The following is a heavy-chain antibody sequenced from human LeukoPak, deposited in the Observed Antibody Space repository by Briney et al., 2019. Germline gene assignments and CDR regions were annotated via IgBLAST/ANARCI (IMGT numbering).Heavy chain of an antibody. J-gene: IGHJ4*02. V-gene: IGHV3-30*04. CDR2: ISYDGSNK. D-gene: IGHD6-13*01. Sequence: PGRSLRLSCAASGFTFSSYAMHWVRQAPGKGLEWVAVISYDGSNKYYADSVKGRFTISRDNSKNTLYLQMNSLRAEDTAVYYCARPGMAAAGQFDYWGQGTLVTVS. CDR1: GFTFSSYA. CDR3: ARPGMAAAGQFDY.